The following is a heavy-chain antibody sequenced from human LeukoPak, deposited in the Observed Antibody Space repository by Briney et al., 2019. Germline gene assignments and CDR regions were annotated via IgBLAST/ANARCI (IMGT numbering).Heavy chain of an antibody. J-gene: IGHJ5*02. V-gene: IGHV3-21*01. CDR1: GSSFTTYR. CDR3: VKGFDYGDLRSSCDP. Sequence: GGSLRLSCAASGSSFTTYRMIWVRQAPGKGLEWVSAIDGTNAYINYADSVKGRFTISRDNTKNSPYLQMSSLRAEDTALYYCVKGFDYGDLRSSCDPWGQGTLVTVSS. D-gene: IGHD4-17*01. CDR2: IDGTNAYI.